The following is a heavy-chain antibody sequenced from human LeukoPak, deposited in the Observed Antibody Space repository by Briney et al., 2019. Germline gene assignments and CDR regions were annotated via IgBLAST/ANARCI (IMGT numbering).Heavy chain of an antibody. J-gene: IGHJ4*02. CDR3: ARSSGWNPPANY. Sequence: ASVKVSCKASGYTFTNYDINWVRQATGQGLEWMGWMNPNSGNTGYAQKFQGRVTTTRNTSINTAYMELSSLRSEDTAVYYCARSSGWNPPANYWGQGTLVTVSS. CDR1: GYTFTNYD. CDR2: MNPNSGNT. D-gene: IGHD6-19*01. V-gene: IGHV1-8*01.